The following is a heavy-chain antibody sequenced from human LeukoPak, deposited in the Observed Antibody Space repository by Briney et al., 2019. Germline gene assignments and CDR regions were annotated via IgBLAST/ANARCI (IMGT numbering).Heavy chain of an antibody. D-gene: IGHD5-12*01. CDR2: ISGSGGST. J-gene: IGHJ4*02. Sequence: GGSLRLSCAASGFTFSSYAMSWVRQAPGKGLEWVSAISGSGGSTYYADSVKGRFTISRDNSKNTLYLQMNRLRAEDTAVYYCAKVRGDGYAFDYWGQGTLVTVSS. CDR1: GFTFSSYA. V-gene: IGHV3-23*01. CDR3: AKVRGDGYAFDY.